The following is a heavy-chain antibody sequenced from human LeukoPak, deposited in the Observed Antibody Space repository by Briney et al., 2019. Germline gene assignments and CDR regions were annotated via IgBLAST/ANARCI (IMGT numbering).Heavy chain of an antibody. D-gene: IGHD4-23*01. J-gene: IGHJ3*01. CDR2: INPATGVT. CDR3: AGSRWYRGNSGPYDGFDV. CDR1: GYDFTSVG. Sequence: ASVKVSCKASGYDFTSVGITWVRQAPGQGLEWMGWINPATGVTKFSQQFQGRVTMTRDTSIATVYMGLSRLTSDDTAVYYCAGSRWYRGNSGPYDGFDVWGQGTLVIVSS. V-gene: IGHV1-2*02.